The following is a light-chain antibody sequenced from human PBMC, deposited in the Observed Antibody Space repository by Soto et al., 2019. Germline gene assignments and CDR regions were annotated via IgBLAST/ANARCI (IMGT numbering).Light chain of an antibody. J-gene: IGLJ1*01. V-gene: IGLV1-40*01. CDR2: TNI. CDR1: SSNIGAGSD. CDR3: QSYDSSLSAYV. Sequence: QLVLTQPPSVSGAPGQRVTVSCTGSSSNIGAGSDVHWYQQLPGTAPKLLIYTNINRPPGVPDRFSGSKSGTSASLAITGLQAEDEADYYCQSYDSSLSAYVFGPGTKLTVL.